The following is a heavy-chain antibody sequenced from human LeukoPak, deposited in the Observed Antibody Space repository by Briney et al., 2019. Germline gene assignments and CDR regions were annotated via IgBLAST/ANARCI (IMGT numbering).Heavy chain of an antibody. D-gene: IGHD5-12*01. CDR2: ISWDGGST. J-gene: IGHJ4*02. Sequence: PGGSLRLSCAASGFTFDDYTMHWVRQAPGKGLEWVSLISWDGGSTYYADSVKDRFTISRDNSKNSLYLQMNSLRTEDTALYYCAKDITVVGYSGYDWALDYWGQGTLVTVSS. CDR1: GFTFDDYT. CDR3: AKDITVVGYSGYDWALDY. V-gene: IGHV3-43*01.